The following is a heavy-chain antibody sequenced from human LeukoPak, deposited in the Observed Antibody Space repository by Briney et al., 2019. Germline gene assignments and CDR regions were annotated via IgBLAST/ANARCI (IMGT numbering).Heavy chain of an antibody. CDR2: FDPEDGET. CDR3: ATVAPEDYYFDH. J-gene: IGHJ4*02. V-gene: IGHV1-24*01. Sequence: ASVKVSCKVSGYTLTELSMHWVRQAPGKGLEWMGGFDPEDGETIYAQKFQGRVAMTEDTSTDTAYMELSSLRSEDTAVYYCATVAPEDYYFDHWGQGTLVTVSS. CDR1: GYTLTELS. D-gene: IGHD3/OR15-3a*01.